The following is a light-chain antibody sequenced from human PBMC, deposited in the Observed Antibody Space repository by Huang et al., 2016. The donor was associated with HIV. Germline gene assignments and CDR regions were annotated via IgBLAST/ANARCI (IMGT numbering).Light chain of an antibody. J-gene: IGKJ5*01. V-gene: IGKV3-11*01. CDR2: DAS. Sequence: EIVLTQSPATLSLSPGERATLSCRASQSISRHLVWYQQKFGQAPRLLIYDASTRATGIPARFGGSGSGTNFTLTISSLEPEDCAVYYCQQRDTFGPGTRLEIK. CDR1: QSISRH. CDR3: QQRDT.